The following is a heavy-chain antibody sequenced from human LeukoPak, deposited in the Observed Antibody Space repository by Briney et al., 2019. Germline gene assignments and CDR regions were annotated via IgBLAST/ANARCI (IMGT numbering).Heavy chain of an antibody. V-gene: IGHV4-4*07. CDR2: IYTSGST. CDR3: ASGGDYYDSSGYQFGY. Sequence: SETLSLTCTVSGGSISSYYWSWIRQPAGKGLEWIGRIYTSGSTNYNPSLKSRVTMSVDTSKNQFSLTLSSVTAADTAVYYCASGGDYYDSSGYQFGYWGQGTLVTVSS. J-gene: IGHJ4*02. CDR1: GGSISSYY. D-gene: IGHD3-22*01.